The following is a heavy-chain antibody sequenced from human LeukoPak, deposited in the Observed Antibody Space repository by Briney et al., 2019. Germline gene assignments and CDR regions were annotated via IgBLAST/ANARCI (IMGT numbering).Heavy chain of an antibody. J-gene: IGHJ2*01. CDR3: AKEASGYCSGGSCLGVNFDL. Sequence: GGSLRLSCAASGFTFSSYWMHWVRQAPGKGLEWVSGISWNSGSIGYADSVKGRFTISRDNAKNSLYLQMNSLRAEDMALYYCAKEASGYCSGGSCLGVNFDLWGRGTLVTVSS. V-gene: IGHV3-9*03. CDR2: ISWNSGSI. D-gene: IGHD2-15*01. CDR1: GFTFSSYW.